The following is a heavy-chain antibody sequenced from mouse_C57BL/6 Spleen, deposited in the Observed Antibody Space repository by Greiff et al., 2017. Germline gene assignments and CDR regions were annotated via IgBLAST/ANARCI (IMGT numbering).Heavy chain of an antibody. D-gene: IGHD2-4*01. J-gene: IGHJ3*01. CDR3: ARYGVYEYPFAY. CDR1: GFTFTDYY. CDR2: IRNRANGYTT. V-gene: IGHV7-3*01. Sequence: EVKVEESGGGLVQPGGSLSLSCAASGFTFTDYYMSWVRQPPGKALEWLGFIRNRANGYTTEYSASVKGRFTISRDNSQSILYLHMNALRAEDSATYYCARYGVYEYPFAYWGQGTLVTVSA.